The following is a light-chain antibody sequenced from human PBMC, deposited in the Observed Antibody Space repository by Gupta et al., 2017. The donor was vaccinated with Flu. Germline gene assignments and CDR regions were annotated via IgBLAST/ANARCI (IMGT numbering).Light chain of an antibody. CDR1: SGHSSDA. Sequence: QLVLTQSPSPSASLGASVKLTCTLSSGHSSDAIAWHQQQPAKAPRSLMQLNSAGSHSRGDGVPNRFSGSSSGATPYLPITTLQSADEDDYYCQTWGAVNRVFGTGTKVTVL. CDR2: LNSAGSH. CDR3: QTWGAVNRV. J-gene: IGLJ1*01. V-gene: IGLV4-69*01.